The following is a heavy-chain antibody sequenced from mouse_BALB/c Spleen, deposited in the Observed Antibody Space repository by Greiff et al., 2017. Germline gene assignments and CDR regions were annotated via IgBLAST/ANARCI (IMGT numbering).Heavy chain of an antibody. V-gene: IGHV1-9*01. CDR2: ILPGSGST. Sequence: QVQLQQSGAELMKPGASVKISCKATGYTFRSYWIEWVKQRPGHGLEWIGEILPGSGSTNYNEKFKGKATFTADTSSNTAYMQLSSLTSEDSAVYYCARGGHYYGSSYVYFDYWGQGTTLTVSS. J-gene: IGHJ2*01. CDR1: GYTFRSYW. CDR3: ARGGHYYGSSYVYFDY. D-gene: IGHD1-1*01.